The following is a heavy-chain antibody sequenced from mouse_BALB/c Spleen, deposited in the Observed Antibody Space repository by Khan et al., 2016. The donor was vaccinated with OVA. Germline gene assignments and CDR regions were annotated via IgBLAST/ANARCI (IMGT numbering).Heavy chain of an antibody. Sequence: QVQLQQSGAELARPGASVKMSCKASGYTFTTYTIHWVKQRPGQGLEWIGYIIPSNDYTNYNQKFKDRATLTADKSSSTAYMQLRSLSSADSAVYYCVREGAYYRSDGWFAYWGQGTLVTVSA. CDR2: IIPSNDYT. J-gene: IGHJ3*01. D-gene: IGHD2-14*01. CDR3: VREGAYYRSDGWFAY. V-gene: IGHV1-4*01. CDR1: GYTFTTYT.